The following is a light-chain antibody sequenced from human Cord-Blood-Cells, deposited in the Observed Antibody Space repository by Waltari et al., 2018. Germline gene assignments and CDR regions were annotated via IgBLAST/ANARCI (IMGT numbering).Light chain of an antibody. Sequence: QSVLTQPPSVSGAPGQRVTLPCTGSSSNIGAGYDVHWYQQLPGTAPKPLIYGNSNRPSGVPDRFSGSKSGTSASLAITGLQAEDEADYYCQSYDSSLSGWVFGGGTKLTVL. J-gene: IGLJ3*02. CDR1: SSNIGAGYD. V-gene: IGLV1-40*01. CDR3: QSYDSSLSGWV. CDR2: GNS.